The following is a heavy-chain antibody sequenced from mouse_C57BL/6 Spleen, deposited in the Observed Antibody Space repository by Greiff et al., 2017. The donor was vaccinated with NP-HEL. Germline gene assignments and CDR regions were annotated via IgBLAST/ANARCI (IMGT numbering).Heavy chain of an antibody. J-gene: IGHJ4*01. D-gene: IGHD2-3*01. Sequence: EVKLMESGPELVKPGASVKISCKASGYTFTDYYMNWVKQSHGKSLEWIGDINPNNGGTSYNQKFKGKATLTVDKSSSTAYMELRSLTSEDSAVYYCARNGYYVPHYAMDYWGQGTSVTVSS. V-gene: IGHV1-26*01. CDR3: ARNGYYVPHYAMDY. CDR2: INPNNGGT. CDR1: GYTFTDYY.